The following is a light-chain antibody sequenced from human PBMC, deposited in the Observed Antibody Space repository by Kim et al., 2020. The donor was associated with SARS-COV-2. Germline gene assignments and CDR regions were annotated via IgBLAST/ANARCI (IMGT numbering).Light chain of an antibody. Sequence: SPWESATPPCRASQTINNRLVWYQPQPGQAPRLLIYDATTRATGVPARFIGSGSETDFTLTISSLQSEDFAVYYCQQSNDWPPLTFGQGTKVDIK. CDR3: QQSNDWPPLT. J-gene: IGKJ1*01. V-gene: IGKV3-15*01. CDR1: QTINNR. CDR2: DAT.